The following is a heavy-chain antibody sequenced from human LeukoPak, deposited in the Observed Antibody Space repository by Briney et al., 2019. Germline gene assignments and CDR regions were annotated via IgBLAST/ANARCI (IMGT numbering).Heavy chain of an antibody. CDR2: ISGSSSYI. CDR1: GFTFSTYS. J-gene: IGHJ4*02. Sequence: GGSLRLSCAASGFTFSTYSMNAVRQAPGKGLEWVSSISGSSSYIDYADSVKGRFTISRDNAKNSLYLQMNSLRAEDTAVYYCARGYYGSGSSHIARFDSWGQGTLVTVSS. CDR3: ARGYYGSGSSHIARFDS. V-gene: IGHV3-21*01. D-gene: IGHD3-10*01.